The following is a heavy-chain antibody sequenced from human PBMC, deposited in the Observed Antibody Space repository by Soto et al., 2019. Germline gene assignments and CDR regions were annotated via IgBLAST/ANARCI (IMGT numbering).Heavy chain of an antibody. Sequence: GGSLRLSCAASGFTFSSYSMNWVRQAPGKGLEWVSYISSSSSTIYYADSVKGRFTISRDNAKNSLYLQMNSLRDEDTAVYYCARGMTTLTKVSYWYFDLWGRGTLVTVSS. J-gene: IGHJ2*01. CDR3: ARGMTTLTKVSYWYFDL. V-gene: IGHV3-48*02. CDR2: ISSSSSTI. CDR1: GFTFSSYS. D-gene: IGHD4-17*01.